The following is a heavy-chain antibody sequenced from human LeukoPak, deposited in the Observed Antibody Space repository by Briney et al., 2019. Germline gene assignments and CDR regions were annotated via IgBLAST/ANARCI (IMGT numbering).Heavy chain of an antibody. CDR3: AREIHYYGSGSYDY. CDR2: IHHSGST. CDR1: GASISGHY. Sequence: SETLPPTCTLVGASISGHYSSWIRQPPGKGLEWIGYIHHSGSTKNNPSLKGRATISIDKAKNQFSLKVSSVTAADTAVYYCAREIHYYGSGSYDYWGQGTLVTVSS. D-gene: IGHD3-10*01. V-gene: IGHV4-59*11. J-gene: IGHJ4*02.